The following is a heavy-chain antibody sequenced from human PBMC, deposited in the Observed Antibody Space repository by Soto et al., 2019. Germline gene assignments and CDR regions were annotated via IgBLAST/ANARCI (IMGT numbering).Heavy chain of an antibody. CDR3: ASDMLRWYDYVWGRYGSVACDV. Sequence: ASVNVSCKASGYTFTGYYMHWVRQAPGQGLEWMGWINPNSGGTNYAQKFQGWVTMTRDTSISTAYMELSRLRSDDTAVYYCASDMLRWYDYVWGRYGSVACDVWGEGKLLNGSS. CDR2: INPNSGGT. CDR1: GYTFTGYY. J-gene: IGHJ3*01. D-gene: IGHD3-16*02. V-gene: IGHV1-2*04.